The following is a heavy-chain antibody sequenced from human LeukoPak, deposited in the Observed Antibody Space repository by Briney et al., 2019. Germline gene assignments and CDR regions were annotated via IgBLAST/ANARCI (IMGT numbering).Heavy chain of an antibody. J-gene: IGHJ4*02. CDR2: IYYSGST. V-gene: IGHV4-59*08. D-gene: IGHD5-12*01. CDR1: AGSISSSY. Sequence: SETLSLTCTVSAGSISSSYWSWIRQPPGKGLEWIGYIYYSGSTNYNPSLKSRVTISVDTSKNQFSLKLNSVTAADTAVYYCARGYRDYFNYWGQGTLVTVSS. CDR3: ARGYRDYFNY.